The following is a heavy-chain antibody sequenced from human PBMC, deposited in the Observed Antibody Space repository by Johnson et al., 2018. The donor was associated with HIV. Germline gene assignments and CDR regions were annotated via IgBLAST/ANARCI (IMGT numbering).Heavy chain of an antibody. CDR3: AKDPRFRELPTNPFDI. D-gene: IGHD1-26*01. CDR2: IKSKGSGGTT. CDR1: GFTFTNAW. J-gene: IGHJ3*02. Sequence: EVQLVESGGGLVEPGGSLRLSCVASGFTFTNAWMSWVRQAPGKGLEWVGRIKSKGSGGTTDYAAAVKGTFTLSRDDSKDTLYLQINSLRAEDTAVYYCAKDPRFRELPTNPFDIWGQGTMVTVSS. V-gene: IGHV3-15*01.